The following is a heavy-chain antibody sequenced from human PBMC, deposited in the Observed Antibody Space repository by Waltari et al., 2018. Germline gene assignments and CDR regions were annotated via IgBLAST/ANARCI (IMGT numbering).Heavy chain of an antibody. CDR2: INHSGST. J-gene: IGHJ4*02. CDR3: ARSLPRITIFGVVTYYFDY. Sequence: QVQLQQWGAGLLKPSETLSLTCDVYGGSSSGYYWSWIRQPPGKGLEWIGEINHSGSTNYNPSLKSRVTRSVDTSKNQFSLKLSSVTAADTAVYYCARSLPRITIFGVVTYYFDYWGQGTLVTVSS. V-gene: IGHV4-34*01. D-gene: IGHD3-3*01. CDR1: GGSSSGYY.